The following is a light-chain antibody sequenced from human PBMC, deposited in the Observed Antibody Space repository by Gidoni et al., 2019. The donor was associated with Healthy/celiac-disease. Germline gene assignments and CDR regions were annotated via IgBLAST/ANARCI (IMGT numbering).Light chain of an antibody. CDR2: DAS. J-gene: IGKJ5*01. CDR3: QQRSNWPRVT. V-gene: IGKV3-11*01. Sequence: EIVLSQSSATLCLSPGERATISFRASQSVSSYLAWYQQKPGQAPRLLIYDASNRATGIPARFRGSGSGTDFTLTISSLEPEDFAVYYCQQRSNWPRVTFGQGTRLEIK. CDR1: QSVSSY.